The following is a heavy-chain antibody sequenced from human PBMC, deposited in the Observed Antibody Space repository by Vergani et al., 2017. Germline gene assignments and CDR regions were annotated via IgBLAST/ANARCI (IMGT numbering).Heavy chain of an antibody. CDR2: IYYSGST. D-gene: IGHD3-3*01. Sequence: QVQLQESGPGLVKPSETLSLTCTVSGGSISSYYWSWIRQPPGKGLEWIGYIYYSGSTYYNPSLKSRVTISVDTSKNQFSLKLSSVTAADTAVYYCARMYYDFWSGYYANGAFDIWGQGTMVTVSS. V-gene: IGHV4-59*12. CDR1: GGSISSYY. CDR3: ARMYYDFWSGYYANGAFDI. J-gene: IGHJ3*02.